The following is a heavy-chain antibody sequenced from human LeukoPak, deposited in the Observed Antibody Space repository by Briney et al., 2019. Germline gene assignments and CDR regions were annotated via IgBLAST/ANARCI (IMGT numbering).Heavy chain of an antibody. CDR1: GFTVSSNY. J-gene: IGHJ4*02. D-gene: IGHD4-17*01. V-gene: IGHV3-53*01. CDR3: ARDLYGVSHDY. CDR2: IYSSGST. Sequence: GGSLRLSCAASGFTVSSNYMIWVRQAPGKGLEWVSVIYSSGSTYYADSVKGRFTISRDNSKNTLYLQMNSLRAEDTAVYYCARDLYGVSHDYWGQGTLVTVSS.